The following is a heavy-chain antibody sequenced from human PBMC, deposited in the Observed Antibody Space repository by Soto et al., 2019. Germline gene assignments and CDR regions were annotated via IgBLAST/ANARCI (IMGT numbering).Heavy chain of an antibody. CDR2: MNPNSGNT. CDR1: GYTFTSYD. D-gene: IGHD2-15*01. V-gene: IGHV1-8*01. Sequence: ASVKVSCKASGYTFTSYDINWVRQATGQGLEWMGWMNPNSGNTVYAQKFQGRVTMTRNTSISTAYMELSSLRSEDTAVYYCARELAYSLDHWGQGTLVTVSS. CDR3: ARELAYSLDH. J-gene: IGHJ4*02.